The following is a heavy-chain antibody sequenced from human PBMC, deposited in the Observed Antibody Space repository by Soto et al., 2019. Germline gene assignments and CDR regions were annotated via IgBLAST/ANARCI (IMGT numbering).Heavy chain of an antibody. CDR1: GFTFSSYA. Sequence: GGSLRLSCAASGFTFSSYAMSWVRQAPGKGLEWVSAISGSGGSTYYADSVKGRFTISRDNSKNTLYLQMNSLRAEDTAVYYCASLRGEQWHHGRFDPWGQGTLVTVSS. J-gene: IGHJ5*02. V-gene: IGHV3-23*01. D-gene: IGHD6-19*01. CDR3: ASLRGEQWHHGRFDP. CDR2: ISGSGGST.